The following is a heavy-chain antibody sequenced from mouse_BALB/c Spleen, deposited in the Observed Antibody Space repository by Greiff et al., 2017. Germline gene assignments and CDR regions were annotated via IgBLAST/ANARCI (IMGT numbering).Heavy chain of an antibody. J-gene: IGHJ2*01. Sequence: EVKLVESGGGLVQPGGSRKLSCAASGFTFSSFGMHWVRQAPEKGLEWVAYISSGSSTIYYADTVKGRFTISRDNPKNTLFLQMTSLRSEDTAMYYCAREWDYWGQGTTLTVSS. CDR2: ISSGSSTI. V-gene: IGHV5-17*02. CDR1: GFTFSSFG. CDR3: AREWDY.